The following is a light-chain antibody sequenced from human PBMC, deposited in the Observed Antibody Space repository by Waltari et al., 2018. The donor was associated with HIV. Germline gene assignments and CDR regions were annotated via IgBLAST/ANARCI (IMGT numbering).Light chain of an antibody. CDR3: QQYYSTPRT. CDR1: QSVLYSSNNKNY. V-gene: IGKV4-1*01. CDR2: WAS. J-gene: IGKJ1*01. Sequence: DIVMTQSSDSLAVSLGERATINCMSNQSVLYSSNNKNYLAWYQQKPGQPPKLLIYWASTRESGVPDRFSGSGSGTDFTLTISSLQAEDVAVYYCQQYYSTPRTFGQGTKVEIK.